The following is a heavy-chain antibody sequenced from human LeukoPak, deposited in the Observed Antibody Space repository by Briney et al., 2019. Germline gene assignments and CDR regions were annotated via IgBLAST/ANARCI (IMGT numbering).Heavy chain of an antibody. CDR1: GGSISSYY. J-gene: IGHJ2*01. V-gene: IGHV4-59*01. Sequence: SETLSLTCTVSGGSISSYYWSWIRQPPGKGLEWIGYIYYSGSTNYNPSLKSRVTISVDTSKNQLSLKLSSVTAADTAVYYCARDERGYSYGPYWYFDLWGRGTLVTVSS. CDR2: IYYSGST. D-gene: IGHD5-18*01. CDR3: ARDERGYSYGPYWYFDL.